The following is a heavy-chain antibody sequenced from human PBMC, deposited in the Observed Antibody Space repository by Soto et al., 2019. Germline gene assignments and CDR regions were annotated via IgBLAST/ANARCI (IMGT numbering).Heavy chain of an antibody. CDR1: GFTFRNYA. CDR3: AKDRSSTSCYAFDY. Sequence: GGSLRLSCAASGFTFRNYAMSWARQAPGKWLEWVSAISGSGGTTHYADSVKGRFTISRDNSKNTLYLQMNSLRVEDTAVYYCAKDRSSTSCYAFDYWGQGSLVTVS. V-gene: IGHV3-23*01. CDR2: ISGSGGTT. J-gene: IGHJ4*02. D-gene: IGHD2-2*01.